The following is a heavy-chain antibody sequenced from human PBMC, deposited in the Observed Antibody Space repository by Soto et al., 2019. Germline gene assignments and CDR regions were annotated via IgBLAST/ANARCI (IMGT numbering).Heavy chain of an antibody. D-gene: IGHD6-13*01. CDR2: IDASGNS. J-gene: IGHJ6*02. V-gene: IGHV4-4*07. CDR3: ARYSSNWFQTEGMDV. CDR1: GDSISSYY. Sequence: SETLSLTCTVSGDSISSYYWNWIRQPAGKGLEWIGRIDASGNSNYNPSLKSRVTMSVDTSKKQFSLKVTSVTAADTAVYYCARYSSNWFQTEGMDVWGQGTTVTVS.